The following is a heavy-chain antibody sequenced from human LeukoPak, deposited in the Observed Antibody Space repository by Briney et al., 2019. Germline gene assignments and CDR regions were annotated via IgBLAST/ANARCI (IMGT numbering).Heavy chain of an antibody. CDR3: ATGLVVVPAATVPRREIDAFDI. CDR1: GYSITSYW. V-gene: IGHV5-51*01. Sequence: GESLKISCTGSGYSITSYWIGWGRQMPGKGLEWMGINYPGDSDTRYSPASQGQLTISAAKSISTAYLQWSSLKASDTAMYYCATGLVVVPAATVPRREIDAFDIWGQGTMVTASS. CDR2: NYPGDSDT. J-gene: IGHJ3*02. D-gene: IGHD2-2*01.